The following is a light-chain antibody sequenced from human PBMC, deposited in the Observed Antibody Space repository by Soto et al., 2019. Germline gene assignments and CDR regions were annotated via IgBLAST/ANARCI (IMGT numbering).Light chain of an antibody. V-gene: IGLV1-40*01. Sequence: QAVVTQPPSVSGAPGQRLTISCTGSTSNIGAGYDVHWYQQLPGTAPKLLIYGNNNRPSGVPDRFSGSKSGTSASLAIAGLQAEDEADYYCQSYDRSLSGYVFGTGTKVTVL. CDR3: QSYDRSLSGYV. CDR2: GNN. J-gene: IGLJ1*01. CDR1: TSNIGAGYD.